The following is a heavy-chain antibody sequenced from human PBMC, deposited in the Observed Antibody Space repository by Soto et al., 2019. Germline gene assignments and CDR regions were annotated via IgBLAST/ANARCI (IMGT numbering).Heavy chain of an antibody. CDR1: GGSISSSSYY. D-gene: IGHD3-22*01. Sequence: SETLSLTCTVSGGSISSSSYYWGWIRQPPGKELEWIGSIYYSGSTYYNPSLKSRVTISVDTSKNQFSLKLSSVTAADTAVYYCARQGVKITMIVVVNNNWFDPWGQGTLVTVSS. CDR3: ARQGVKITMIVVVNNNWFDP. V-gene: IGHV4-39*01. J-gene: IGHJ5*02. CDR2: IYYSGST.